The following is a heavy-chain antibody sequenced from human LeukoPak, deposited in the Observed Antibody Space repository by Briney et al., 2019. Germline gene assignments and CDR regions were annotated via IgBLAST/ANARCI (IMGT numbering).Heavy chain of an antibody. CDR3: AVGAAGCSSTSCYHY. J-gene: IGHJ4*02. D-gene: IGHD2-2*01. V-gene: IGHV5-10-1*01. Sequence: GESLRISCKGSGYRFTSYWNSWVRQMPGKGLEWMGRIDPSDSYTNYSPSFQGHVTISADKSISTAYLQWSSLKASDTAMYYCAVGAAGCSSTSCYHYWGQGTLVTVSS. CDR2: IDPSDSYT. CDR1: GYRFTSYW.